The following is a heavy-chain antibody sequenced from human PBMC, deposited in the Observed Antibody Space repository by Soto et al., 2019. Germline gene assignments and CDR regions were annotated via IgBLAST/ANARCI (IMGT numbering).Heavy chain of an antibody. CDR2: IIPIFGTA. CDR1: GGTFSSYA. Sequence: GASVNVSCKASGGTFSSYAISWVRQAPGQGLEWMGGIIPIFGTANYAQKFQGRVTITADKSTSTAYMELSSLRSEDTAVYYCARGPAYCGGDCYSNYFDYWGQGTLVTVSS. CDR3: ARGPAYCGGDCYSNYFDY. V-gene: IGHV1-69*06. J-gene: IGHJ4*02. D-gene: IGHD2-21*02.